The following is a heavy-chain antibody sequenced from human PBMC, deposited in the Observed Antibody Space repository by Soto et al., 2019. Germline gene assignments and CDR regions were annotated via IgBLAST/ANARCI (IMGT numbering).Heavy chain of an antibody. V-gene: IGHV3-74*01. J-gene: IGHJ6*02. CDR2: INSDGSST. CDR3: ASSYYDFWSGYPLDV. CDR1: GFTFSSYW. D-gene: IGHD3-3*01. Sequence: PGGSLRLSCAASGFTFSSYWMHWVRQAPGKGLVWVSRINSDGSSTSYADSVKGRFTISRDNAKNTLYLQMNSLRAEDTAVYYCASSYYDFWSGYPLDVWGQGNPGHRLL.